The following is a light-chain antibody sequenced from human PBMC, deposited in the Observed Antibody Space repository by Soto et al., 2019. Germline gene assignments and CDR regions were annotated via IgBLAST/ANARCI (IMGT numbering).Light chain of an antibody. CDR2: DVS. CDR1: SSDVGGYNS. CDR3: SSYTSSSTVV. Sequence: QSALTQPASVSGSPGQSITISCTGTSSDVGGYNSVSWYQQHPGKAPKLRIYDVSNRDSGVSNRFSGSKSVNTASLTISGLQAEGEADSYCSSYTSSSTVVFGGGTKLTVL. V-gene: IGLV2-14*01. J-gene: IGLJ2*01.